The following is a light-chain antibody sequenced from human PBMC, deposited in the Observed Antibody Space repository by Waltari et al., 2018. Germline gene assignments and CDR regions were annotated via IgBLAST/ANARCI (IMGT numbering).Light chain of an antibody. Sequence: QSALTQPPSASGSPGQSVTISCTGTSNDVGGYNYVSWYQPHPGKAPKLMIYEVSKRPAGVPDRFAGSTAGYTASLTVSVLQAEDEADYCCSSYAGSNNVVFGGGTKLTVL. CDR2: EVS. V-gene: IGLV2-8*01. J-gene: IGLJ2*01. CDR3: SSYAGSNNVV. CDR1: SNDVGGYNY.